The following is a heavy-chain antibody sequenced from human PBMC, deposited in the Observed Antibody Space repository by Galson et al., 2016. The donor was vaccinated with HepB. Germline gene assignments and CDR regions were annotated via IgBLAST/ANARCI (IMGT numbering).Heavy chain of an antibody. V-gene: IGHV3-74*01. D-gene: IGHD5-24*01. CDR3: GASRDGYIDY. J-gene: IGHJ4*01. Sequence: SLRLSCAASGFTGFTFSSYWMHWVRQAPGKGLVWVSRIRLDGSDTIYGDSVKGRFSTSRDNAKNTLFLQMNSLRAEDTAVYYCGASRDGYIDYWGQGALVTISS. CDR1: GFTGFTFSSYW. CDR2: IRLDGSDT.